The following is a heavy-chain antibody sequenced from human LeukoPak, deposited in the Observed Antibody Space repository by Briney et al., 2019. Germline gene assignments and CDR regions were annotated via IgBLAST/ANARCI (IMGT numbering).Heavy chain of an antibody. CDR3: ARHRGYCSSTSCSYNWFDP. CDR1: GGSISSYY. J-gene: IGHJ5*02. Sequence: SETLSLTCTVSGGSISSYYWTWIRQPPGKRLDWIGYIYYSGSTKYNPSLKSRITMSVDTSKNRFSLKLSSVTAADTAVYYCARHRGYCSSTSCSYNWFDPWGQGTLVTVSS. V-gene: IGHV4-59*08. CDR2: IYYSGST. D-gene: IGHD2-2*03.